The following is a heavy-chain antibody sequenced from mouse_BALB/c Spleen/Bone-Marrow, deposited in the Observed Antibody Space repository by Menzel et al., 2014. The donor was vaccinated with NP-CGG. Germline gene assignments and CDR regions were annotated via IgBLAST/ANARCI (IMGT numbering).Heavy chain of an antibody. Sequence: QVQLQQPGAELVKPGASVKLSCKASGYTFTSYWIHWVKLRPGQGLEWIGEINPSNGRTNYNEKFKNKATLTVDKSSSTAYIQLSSLTSEDSAVYYCARYDGQAWFAYWGQGTLVTVSA. CDR2: INPSNGRT. CDR3: ARYDGQAWFAY. J-gene: IGHJ3*01. CDR1: GYTFTSYW. D-gene: IGHD2-3*01. V-gene: IGHV1S81*02.